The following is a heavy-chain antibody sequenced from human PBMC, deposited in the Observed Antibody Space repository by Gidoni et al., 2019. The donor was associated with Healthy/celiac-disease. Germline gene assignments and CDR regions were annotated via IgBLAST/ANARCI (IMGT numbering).Heavy chain of an antibody. D-gene: IGHD5-18*01. Sequence: QLQLQESGPGLVKPSETLSLTCTVSGGSITRSSYYWGWIRQPPGKGLEWIGSIYYSGSTYYNPPLKSRVTISVDTSKNQCSLKLSSVTAADTAVYYCASDAYSYGYPTFVDYWGQGTLVTVSS. J-gene: IGHJ4*02. CDR1: GGSITRSSYY. CDR2: IYYSGST. CDR3: ASDAYSYGYPTFVDY. V-gene: IGHV4-39*01.